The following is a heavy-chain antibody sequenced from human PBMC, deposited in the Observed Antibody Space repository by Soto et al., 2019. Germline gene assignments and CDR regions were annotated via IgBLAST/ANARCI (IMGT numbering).Heavy chain of an antibody. J-gene: IGHJ4*02. CDR1: GFTFSAYV. D-gene: IGHD3-22*01. V-gene: IGHV3-23*01. CDR2: ITGGGIA. CDR3: AKGDSSSYYGDH. Sequence: EVEVLESGGGLVQPGGSLRLSCEASGFTFSAYVMGWARQAPGKGLEWVSGITGGGIAFYADAVKGRFTLSRDNSRNTVYLQMNSLRVEDTATYYCAKGDSSSYYGDHWGQGTLVTVSS.